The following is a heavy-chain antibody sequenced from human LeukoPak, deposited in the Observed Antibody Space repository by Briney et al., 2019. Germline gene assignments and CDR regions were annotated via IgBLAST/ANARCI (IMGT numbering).Heavy chain of an antibody. D-gene: IGHD3-22*01. V-gene: IGHV4-59*01. CDR2: IYYSGST. CDR1: GGSISSYY. Sequence: SEALSLTCTVSGGSISSYYWSWIRQPPGKGLEWIGYIYYSGSTNYNPSLKSRVTISVDTSKNQFSLKLSSVTAADTAVYYCASFQPTYYYDSSGYSGFGYWGQGTLVTVSS. CDR3: ASFQPTYYYDSSGYSGFGY. J-gene: IGHJ4*02.